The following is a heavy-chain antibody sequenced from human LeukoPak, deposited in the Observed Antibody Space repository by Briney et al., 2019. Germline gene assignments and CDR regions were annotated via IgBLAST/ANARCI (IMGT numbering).Heavy chain of an antibody. Sequence: GGSLRLSCAASGFTFSSYGMHWFRQAPGKGLEWVAVIWYDGSNKYYADSVKGRFTISRDNSQNTLYLQMNSLRAEDTAVYYCAREWKAGNYYYYGMDVWGQGTTVTVSS. V-gene: IGHV3-33*01. CDR2: IWYDGSNK. J-gene: IGHJ6*02. D-gene: IGHD1-1*01. CDR1: GFTFSSYG. CDR3: AREWKAGNYYYYGMDV.